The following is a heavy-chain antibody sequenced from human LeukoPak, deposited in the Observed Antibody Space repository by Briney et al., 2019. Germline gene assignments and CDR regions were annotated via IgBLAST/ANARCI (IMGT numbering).Heavy chain of an antibody. J-gene: IGHJ3*02. V-gene: IGHV4-59*08. CDR1: GGSISSYY. CDR2: IYYSGST. D-gene: IGHD5-12*01. Sequence: SETLSLTCTVSGGSISSYYWSRIRQPPGKGLEWLGYIYYSGSTNYTPSLKSRVTISVDTSKNQFSLKLSSVTAADTAVYYCARQRDSGYPDAFDIWGQGTMVTVSS. CDR3: ARQRDSGYPDAFDI.